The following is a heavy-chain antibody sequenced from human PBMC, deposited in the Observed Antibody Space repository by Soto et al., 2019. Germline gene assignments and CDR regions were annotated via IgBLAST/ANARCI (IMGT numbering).Heavy chain of an antibody. J-gene: IGHJ4*02. CDR3: ARSIAVPSSHIDH. V-gene: IGHV4-59*01. D-gene: IGHD6-6*01. CDR2: VYYTGST. Sequence: SETLSLTCRVSGGSMSGYYWSWIRQAPGKGLEWIGYVYYTGSTSYNPSLQSRATISVDTSNKQFSLSLRLVTAADTAVYFCARSIAVPSSHIDHWGQGIRVTVSS. CDR1: GGSMSGYY.